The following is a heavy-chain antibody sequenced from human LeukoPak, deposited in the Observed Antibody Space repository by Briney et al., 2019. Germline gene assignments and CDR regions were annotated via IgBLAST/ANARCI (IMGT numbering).Heavy chain of an antibody. V-gene: IGHV4-39*01. Sequence: SETLSLTCTVSGGSISSSSYYWGWIRQPPGKGLEWIGSIYYSGSTYYNPSLKSRVTISVDTSKNQFSLKLSSVTAADTAVYYCARLMVRGGYLFYNYGMDVWGQGTTVTVSS. CDR1: GGSISSSSYY. J-gene: IGHJ6*02. CDR2: IYYSGST. D-gene: IGHD3-10*01. CDR3: ARLMVRGGYLFYNYGMDV.